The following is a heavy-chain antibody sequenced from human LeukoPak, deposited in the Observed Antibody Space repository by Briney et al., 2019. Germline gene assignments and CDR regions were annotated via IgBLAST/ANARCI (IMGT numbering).Heavy chain of an antibody. D-gene: IGHD1-26*01. CDR3: AKDGRQWELLYAFDI. CDR2: ISGSGGST. Sequence: GGSLRLSCAASGFTFSSYAMSWVRQAPGKGQEWVSAISGSGGSTYYADSVKGQFTISRDNSKNTLYLQMNSLRAEDTAVYYCAKDGRQWELLYAFDIWGQGTMVTVSS. V-gene: IGHV3-23*01. CDR1: GFTFSSYA. J-gene: IGHJ3*02.